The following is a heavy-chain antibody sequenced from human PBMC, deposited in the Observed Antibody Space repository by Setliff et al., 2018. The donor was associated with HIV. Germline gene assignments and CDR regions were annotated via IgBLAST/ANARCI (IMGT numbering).Heavy chain of an antibody. CDR3: ARDPGITAAGTEYFDS. CDR2: IHHSGTA. J-gene: IGHJ4*02. D-gene: IGHD6-13*01. Sequence: SETLSLTCIVSGGSITRTPYYWGWIRQPPGKGLEWIGSIHHSGTAYDNPSLKSRVTISVDPSRNQILLRLSSVTAADTAVYYCARDPGITAAGTEYFDSWGQGILVTVSS. CDR1: GGSITRTPYY. V-gene: IGHV4-39*02.